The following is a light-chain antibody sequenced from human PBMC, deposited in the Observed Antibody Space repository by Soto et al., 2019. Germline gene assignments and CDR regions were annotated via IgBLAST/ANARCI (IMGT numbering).Light chain of an antibody. CDR1: QSVSSSY. CDR3: QQYGSSPL. Sequence: EIVLTQSPGTLSLSPGESATLACRASQSVSSSYLAWYQQKPGQAPRLLIYGASSRATGIPDRFSGSGSGTDFTLTISRLEPEDIAVYYCQQYGSSPLFGQGTKLEIK. J-gene: IGKJ2*01. V-gene: IGKV3-20*01. CDR2: GAS.